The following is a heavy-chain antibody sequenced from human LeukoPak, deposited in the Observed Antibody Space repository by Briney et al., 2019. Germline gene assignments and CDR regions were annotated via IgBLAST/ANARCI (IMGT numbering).Heavy chain of an antibody. D-gene: IGHD4-11*01. CDR2: ISGSGGGT. V-gene: IGHV3-23*01. Sequence: GGSLRLSCAASGFTFSNYAMNWVRQAPGKGLEFVSGISGSGGGTYYADSVKGRFTISRDNSKNTLYLHMNSLRAEDTAVYYCAKDSVDSNYPLSFFDFWGQGTLVTVSS. CDR1: GFTFSNYA. J-gene: IGHJ4*02. CDR3: AKDSVDSNYPLSFFDF.